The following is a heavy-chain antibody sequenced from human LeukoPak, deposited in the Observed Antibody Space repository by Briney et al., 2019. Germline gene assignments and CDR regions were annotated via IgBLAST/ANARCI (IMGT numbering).Heavy chain of an antibody. V-gene: IGHV1-24*01. CDR2: FDPDRGET. Sequence: ASVKLSCKVSGYPLNDFSIRWVRQAPGKRLEWMGGFDPDRGETIYAEKFQGRLKLSQDTSTDTAYMELTSLRSEDTAVICCATRLHYYDSDDSWGQGTLVTVSS. CDR1: GYPLNDFS. CDR3: ATRLHYYDSDDS. J-gene: IGHJ1*01. D-gene: IGHD3-22*01.